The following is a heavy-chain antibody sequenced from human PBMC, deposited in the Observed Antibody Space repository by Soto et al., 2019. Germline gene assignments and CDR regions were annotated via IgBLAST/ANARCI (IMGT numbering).Heavy chain of an antibody. V-gene: IGHV3-23*01. CDR3: AKWSYLDY. J-gene: IGHJ4*02. CDR1: GFSFASFS. Sequence: LRLSCTTSGFSFASFSMTWVRQAPGKGLEWVATISGSDGKTYYADSVKGRFSISRDTSRNTLYLQMNSLRADDTAIYYCAKWSYLDYWGQGTRVTVSS. D-gene: IGHD3-3*01. CDR2: ISGSDGKT.